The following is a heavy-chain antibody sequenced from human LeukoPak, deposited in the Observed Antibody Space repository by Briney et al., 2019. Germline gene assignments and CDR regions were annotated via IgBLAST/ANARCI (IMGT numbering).Heavy chain of an antibody. V-gene: IGHV3-33*03. Sequence: PGGSLRLSCAVSGFSFSSFGMHWVRQAPGKGLEWVAVIWFDGSNEFYAGSVKGRFTISRDNARNSLFLQMSSLRGDDTAVYYCVRGDSRDFWGQGTLVTVSS. D-gene: IGHD6-13*01. J-gene: IGHJ4*02. CDR3: VRGDSRDF. CDR1: GFSFSSFG. CDR2: IWFDGSNE.